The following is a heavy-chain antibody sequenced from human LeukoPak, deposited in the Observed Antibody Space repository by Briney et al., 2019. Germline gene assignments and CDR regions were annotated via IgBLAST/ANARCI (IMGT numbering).Heavy chain of an antibody. CDR2: IYYSGTT. J-gene: IGHJ4*02. V-gene: IGHV4-59*12. D-gene: IGHD6-19*01. Sequence: SETLSLTCTVSGGSISSYYWSWIRQPPGKGLEWIGYIYYSGTTNYNPSLKSRVTVSVDTSKNQFSLKLSSVTAADTAVYYCARVGRSGWYVVDYWGQGTLVTVSS. CDR1: GGSISSYY. CDR3: ARVGRSGWYVVDY.